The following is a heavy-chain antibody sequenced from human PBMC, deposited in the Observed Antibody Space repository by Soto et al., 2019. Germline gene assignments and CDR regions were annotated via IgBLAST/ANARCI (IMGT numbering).Heavy chain of an antibody. CDR1: GFSFSTYA. CDR2: ISGNGAST. V-gene: IGHV3-64*02. Sequence: GGSLRLSCAASGFSFSTYAMHWVRQAPGKGLEYVSAISGNGASTYYADSVKGRFTISRDNSKNTLYLQMGGLRTEDMAVYYCARSYIESIPLDYWGQGTVVTV. J-gene: IGHJ4*02. CDR3: ARSYIESIPLDY. D-gene: IGHD2-15*01.